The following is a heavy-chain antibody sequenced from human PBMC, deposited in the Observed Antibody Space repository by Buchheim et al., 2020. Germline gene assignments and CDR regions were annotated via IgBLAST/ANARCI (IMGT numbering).Heavy chain of an antibody. CDR3: AREMGETLRFLEWLSPSTQYNWFDP. CDR1: GYTFTSYD. CDR2: INPNSGGT. J-gene: IGHJ5*02. Sequence: QVQLVQSGAEVKKPGASVKVSCKASGYTFTSYDINWVRQATGQGLEWMGWINPNSGGTNYAQKFQGRVTMTRDTSISTAYMELSRLRSDDTAVYYCAREMGETLRFLEWLSPSTQYNWFDPWGQGTL. D-gene: IGHD3-3*01. V-gene: IGHV1-2*02.